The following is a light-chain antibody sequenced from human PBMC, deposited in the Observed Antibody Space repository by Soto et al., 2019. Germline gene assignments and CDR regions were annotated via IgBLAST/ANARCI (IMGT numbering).Light chain of an antibody. V-gene: IGKV3D-15*01. CDR2: DSS. Sequence: EIVMTQSPATLSVSPGERATLSCRASQTVSSNLAWYQQKPGQAPRLLIYDSSTRATGFPDRFSGSGSGTDFTLTIIRLEPEDFAVYYCQQYDISPWTFGQGTKVEIK. J-gene: IGKJ1*01. CDR3: QQYDISPWT. CDR1: QTVSSN.